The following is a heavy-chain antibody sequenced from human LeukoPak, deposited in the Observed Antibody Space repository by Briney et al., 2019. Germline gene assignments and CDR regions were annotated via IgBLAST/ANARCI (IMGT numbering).Heavy chain of an antibody. J-gene: IGHJ4*02. CDR1: GFTFSSYA. D-gene: IGHD3-10*01. Sequence: PGGSLRLSCAASGFTFSSYAMSWVRQAPGEGLEWVSAISGSGGSTYYADSVKGRFTISRDNSKNTLYLQMNSLRAEDTAVYYCARDDDYYWDYWGQGTLVTVSS. CDR2: ISGSGGST. CDR3: ARDDDYYWDY. V-gene: IGHV3-23*01.